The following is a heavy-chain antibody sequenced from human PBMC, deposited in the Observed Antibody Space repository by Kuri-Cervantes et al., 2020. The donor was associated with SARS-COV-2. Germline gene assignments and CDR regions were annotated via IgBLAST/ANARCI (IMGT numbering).Heavy chain of an antibody. CDR3: ARDQTYYYDSSGYPGDY. Sequence: GEPLKISCAASGFTVSSNYMSWVRQAPGKGLEWVSVIYSGGSTYYADSVKGRFTISRDNAKNSLYLQMNSLRDEDTAVYYCARDQTYYYDSSGYPGDYWGQGTLVTVSS. CDR2: IYSGGST. V-gene: IGHV3-53*01. D-gene: IGHD3-22*01. CDR1: GFTVSSNY. J-gene: IGHJ4*02.